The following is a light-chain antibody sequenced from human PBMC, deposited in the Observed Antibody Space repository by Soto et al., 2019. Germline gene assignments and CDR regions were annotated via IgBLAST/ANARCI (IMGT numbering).Light chain of an antibody. CDR3: HKYNSALLT. CDR2: AAS. J-gene: IGKJ5*01. Sequence: DIQMTQSPSSLSASVGDRVTITCRASQGIYNYLAWYQQKPGKAPKLLIYAASTLEAGVPSRFSGSRFGTYFTLTIISLKPEDVATYYCHKYNSALLTVGQVTRLEIK. CDR1: QGIYNY. V-gene: IGKV1-27*01.